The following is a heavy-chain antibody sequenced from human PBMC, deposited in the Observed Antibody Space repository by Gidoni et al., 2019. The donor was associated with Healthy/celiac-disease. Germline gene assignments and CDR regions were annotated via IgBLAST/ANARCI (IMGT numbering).Heavy chain of an antibody. Sequence: QLQLQESGPGLVKPSETLSLTCTVSGCSLSSSSYYWGWIRQPPGKGLEWIGSIYYSGSTYYNPSLKSRVTISVDTSKNQFSLKLSSVTAADTAVYYCATSVTIFGPKGFDPWGQGTLVTVSS. J-gene: IGHJ5*02. D-gene: IGHD3-3*01. CDR3: ATSVTIFGPKGFDP. CDR1: GCSLSSSSYY. CDR2: IYYSGST. V-gene: IGHV4-39*01.